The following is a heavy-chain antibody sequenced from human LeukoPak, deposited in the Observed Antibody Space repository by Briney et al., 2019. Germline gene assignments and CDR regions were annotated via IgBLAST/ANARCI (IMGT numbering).Heavy chain of an antibody. V-gene: IGHV3-30*02. D-gene: IGHD3-3*01. Sequence: GGSLRLSCAASGFTFTTYGMHWVRQAPGKGLEWVACIYPDGINKDYADSVKGRFIISRDNSKNTLYLQMNSLRAEDTAVYYCAKDWSGNYNWSDPWGQGTLVTVSS. CDR2: IYPDGINK. CDR1: GFTFTTYG. CDR3: AKDWSGNYNWSDP. J-gene: IGHJ5*02.